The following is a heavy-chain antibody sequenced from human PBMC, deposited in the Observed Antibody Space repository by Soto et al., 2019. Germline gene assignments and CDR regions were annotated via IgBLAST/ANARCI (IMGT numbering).Heavy chain of an antibody. V-gene: IGHV3-21*01. Sequence: EVQLVESGGGLVKPGGSLTLSCTASGFTFSTYNMNWVRQAPGKGLEWVSSINSPSSYIYYADSLKGRFTISRDNAKNSLFLQMSRLRAEDSAVYYCARMGGRDDYYYYFGMDVWGHGTAVTVSS. J-gene: IGHJ6*02. D-gene: IGHD1-26*01. CDR3: ARMGGRDDYYYYFGMDV. CDR2: INSPSSYI. CDR1: GFTFSTYN.